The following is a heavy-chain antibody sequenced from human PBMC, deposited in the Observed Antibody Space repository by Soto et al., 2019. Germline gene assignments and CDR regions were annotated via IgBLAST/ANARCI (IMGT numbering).Heavy chain of an antibody. CDR2: ISSSSSYT. Sequence: LRLSCAASGFTFIDYYVSWIRQAPGKGLEWVSYISSSSSYTNYADSVKGRFTISRDNAKNSLYLQMNSLRAEDTAVYYCARVKIQLWSAPVDYWGQGTLVTVSS. CDR1: GFTFIDYY. CDR3: ARVKIQLWSAPVDY. J-gene: IGHJ4*02. V-gene: IGHV3-11*06. D-gene: IGHD5-18*01.